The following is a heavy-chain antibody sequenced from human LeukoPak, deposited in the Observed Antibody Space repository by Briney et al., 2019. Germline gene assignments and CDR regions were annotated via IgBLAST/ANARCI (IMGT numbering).Heavy chain of an antibody. CDR2: IKSKTDGGTT. Sequence: GGSLRLSCAASGFTFSNAWMSWVRQAPGKGLEWVGRIKSKTDGGTTDYAAPVKGRFTISRDDSKNTLYLQMNSLKTEDTAVYYCTTDNYYDGSGYPSDSLYDAFDIWGQGTMVTVSS. CDR3: TTDNYYDGSGYPSDSLYDAFDI. V-gene: IGHV3-15*01. D-gene: IGHD3-22*01. J-gene: IGHJ3*02. CDR1: GFTFSNAW.